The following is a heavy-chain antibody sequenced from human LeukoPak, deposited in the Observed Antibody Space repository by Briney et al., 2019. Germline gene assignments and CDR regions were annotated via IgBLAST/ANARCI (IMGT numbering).Heavy chain of an antibody. V-gene: IGHV3-9*01. CDR3: AKDRRPTYYDDSSGYYFRDAFNM. CDR2: ILWNSGGI. CDR1: GFTFDDYA. J-gene: IGHJ3*02. Sequence: GGSLRLSCAASGFTFDDYAMHWVRQAPGKGLEWVSGILWNSGGIGYADSVKGRFTISRDNSKNTLYLQMNSLRAEDTAVYYCAKDRRPTYYDDSSGYYFRDAFNMWGQGTMVTVSS. D-gene: IGHD3-22*01.